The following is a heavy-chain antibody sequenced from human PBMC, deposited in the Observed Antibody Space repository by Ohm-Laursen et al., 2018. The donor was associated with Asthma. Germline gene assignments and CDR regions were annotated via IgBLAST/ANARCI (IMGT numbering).Heavy chain of an antibody. Sequence: GSSVKVSCKPSGYTFTGYYMHWVRQAPGQGLEWMGRINPNSGGTNYAQKFQGRVTMTRDTSISTAYMELSRLRSDDTAVYYCASEGGVVGATLYYFDYWGQGTLVTVSS. CDR2: INPNSGGT. D-gene: IGHD1-26*01. CDR3: ASEGGVVGATLYYFDY. CDR1: GYTFTGYY. V-gene: IGHV1-2*06. J-gene: IGHJ4*02.